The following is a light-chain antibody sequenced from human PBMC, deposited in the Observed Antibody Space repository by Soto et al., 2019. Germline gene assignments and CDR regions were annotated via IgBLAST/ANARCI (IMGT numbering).Light chain of an antibody. CDR1: QDISNY. V-gene: IGKV1-33*01. Sequence: DIQMTQSPSSLSASVGDRVTITCQASQDISNYLNWYQQKPGKAPKLLIYDASNLETGVPSRFSGSGSGTHFTCTISSLQPEDIATYYCQQYDNLPPYTFGQGTKLEIK. J-gene: IGKJ2*01. CDR3: QQYDNLPPYT. CDR2: DAS.